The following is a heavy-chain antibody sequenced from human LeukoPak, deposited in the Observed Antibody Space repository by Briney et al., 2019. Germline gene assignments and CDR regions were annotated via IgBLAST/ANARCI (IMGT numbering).Heavy chain of an antibody. J-gene: IGHJ4*02. CDR2: INHSGST. CDR3: ASNSIAVAGTSYFDY. Sequence: TSETLSLTCAVYGGSFSGYYWSWIRQPPGKGLEWIGEINHSGSTNYNPSLKSRVTISVDTSKNQFSLKLSSVTAADTAVYYCASNSIAVAGTSYFDYWGQGTLVTVSS. V-gene: IGHV4-34*01. CDR1: GGSFSGYY. D-gene: IGHD6-19*01.